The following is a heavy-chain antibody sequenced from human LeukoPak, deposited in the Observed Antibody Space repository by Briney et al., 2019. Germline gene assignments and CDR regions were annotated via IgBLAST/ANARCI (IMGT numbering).Heavy chain of an antibody. CDR1: GGSISSYH. Sequence: SETLSLTCTVSGGSISSYHWSWIRQPAGKGLEWIGRIYTSGSTNYNPSLKSRVTISVDKSKNQFSLKLSSVTAADTAVYYCARNAQRYNWNDYFDYWGQGTLVTVSS. CDR3: ARNAQRYNWNDYFDY. J-gene: IGHJ4*02. V-gene: IGHV4-4*07. D-gene: IGHD1-1*01. CDR2: IYTSGST.